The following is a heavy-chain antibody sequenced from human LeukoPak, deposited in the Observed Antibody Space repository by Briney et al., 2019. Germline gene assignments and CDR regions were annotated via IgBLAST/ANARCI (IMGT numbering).Heavy chain of an antibody. Sequence: GGPLRLSCAASGFAFSDFYMFWIRQAPGKGLEWISYISNSGSTLYYADSVKGRFTTSRDNDKNLLYLQMNSLRADDTAVYYCARDALGSYDYWGQGTLVTVSS. V-gene: IGHV3-11*01. J-gene: IGHJ4*02. CDR2: ISNSGSTL. CDR3: ARDALGSYDY. D-gene: IGHD3-10*01. CDR1: GFAFSDFY.